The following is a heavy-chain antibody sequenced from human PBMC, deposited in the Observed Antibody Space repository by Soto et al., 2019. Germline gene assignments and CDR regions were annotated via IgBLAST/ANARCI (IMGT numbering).Heavy chain of an antibody. J-gene: IGHJ4*02. CDR1: GVTFSSYT. CDR3: ARDDRITMVRGVIFY. V-gene: IGHV1-69*08. D-gene: IGHD3-10*01. Sequence: QVQLVQSGAEVKKPGSSVKVSCKASGVTFSSYTISWVRQAPGQGLEWMGRIIPILGIANYAQKFQGRITITADKSTSTAYMELSSLRSEDTAVYYCARDDRITMVRGVIFYWGQGTLVTVSS. CDR2: IIPILGIA.